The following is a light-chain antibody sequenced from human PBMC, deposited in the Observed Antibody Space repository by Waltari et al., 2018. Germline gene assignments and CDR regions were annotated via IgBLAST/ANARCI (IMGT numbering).Light chain of an antibody. CDR1: SSDVGSYNI. Sequence: QSALTQAASVSGSPGQSITISCTGTSSDVGSYNIVSWYHQHPGKAPKLIISAVTKRPSGVSNRFSGSKSGNTASLTISGLQAEDEADYFCSSYGSINTWLFGGGTKLTVL. CDR3: SSYGSINTWL. CDR2: AVT. V-gene: IGLV2-23*02. J-gene: IGLJ3*02.